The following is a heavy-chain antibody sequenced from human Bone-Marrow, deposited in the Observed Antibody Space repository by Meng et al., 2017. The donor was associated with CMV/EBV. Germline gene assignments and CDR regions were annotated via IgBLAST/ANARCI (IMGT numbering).Heavy chain of an antibody. CDR1: GFTFSSYS. Sequence: GESLKISCAASGFTFSSYSMNWVRQAPGKGLEWVSSISSSSSYIYYADSVKGRFTISRDNAKNSLYLQMNSLRAEDTAVYYCATLYQLRYGYWGQGTLGTVSS. CDR3: ATLYQLRYGY. CDR2: ISSSSSYI. V-gene: IGHV3-21*01. D-gene: IGHD2-2*01. J-gene: IGHJ4*02.